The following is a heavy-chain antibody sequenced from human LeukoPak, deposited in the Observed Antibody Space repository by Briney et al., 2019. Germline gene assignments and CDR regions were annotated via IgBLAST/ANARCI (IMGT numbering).Heavy chain of an antibody. Sequence: GGSLRLSCAASGFTFSSYTMHWVRQAPGKGLEWVAVISYDGSNKYYADSVKGRFTISRDNSKNTLYLQMHSLRAEDTAVYYCARDFNWFDPWGQGTLVTVSS. CDR3: ARDFNWFDP. CDR2: ISYDGSNK. J-gene: IGHJ5*02. CDR1: GFTFSSYT. V-gene: IGHV3-30-3*01.